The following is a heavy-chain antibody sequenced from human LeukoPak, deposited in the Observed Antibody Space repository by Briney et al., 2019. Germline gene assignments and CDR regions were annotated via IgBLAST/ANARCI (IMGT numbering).Heavy chain of an antibody. CDR3: ALLITDGSGRWFDP. CDR1: GYTFTGYY. D-gene: IGHD3-10*01. J-gene: IGHJ5*02. CDR2: INPNSGGT. Sequence: ASVKVSCKASGYTFTGYYMHWVRQAPGQGLEWMGRINPNSGGTNYAQKLQGRVTMTTDTSTSTAYMELRSLRSDDTAVYYCALLITDGSGRWFDPWGQGTLVTVSS. V-gene: IGHV1-2*06.